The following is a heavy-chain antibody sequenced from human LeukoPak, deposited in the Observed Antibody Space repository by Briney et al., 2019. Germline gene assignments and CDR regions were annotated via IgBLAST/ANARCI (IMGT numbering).Heavy chain of an antibody. Sequence: SGGSLRLSCAASGFNFSSYAMSWVRQAPGKGLEWVSAISGSSGSTYYADSVKGRFTISRDNSKNTLYLQMNSLRAEDTAVYYCARDVNSYGDRLLDYWGQGTLVTVSS. CDR3: ARDVNSYGDRLLDY. CDR1: GFNFSSYA. J-gene: IGHJ4*02. D-gene: IGHD5-18*01. V-gene: IGHV3-23*01. CDR2: ISGSSGST.